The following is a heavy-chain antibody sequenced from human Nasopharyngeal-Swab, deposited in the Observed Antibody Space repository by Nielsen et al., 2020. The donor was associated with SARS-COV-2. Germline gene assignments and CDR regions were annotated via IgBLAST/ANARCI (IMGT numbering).Heavy chain of an antibody. CDR1: GFTFSSYA. D-gene: IGHD3-10*01. Sequence: GESLKISCAASGFTFSSYAMSWVRQAPGKGLEWVSAISGSGGSTYYADSVKGRFTISRDNSKNTLYLQMNSLRAEDTAVYYWAKDKVRLLWFGRDYYYGMDVWGQGTTVTVSS. CDR2: ISGSGGST. V-gene: IGHV3-23*01. CDR3: AKDKVRLLWFGRDYYYGMDV. J-gene: IGHJ6*02.